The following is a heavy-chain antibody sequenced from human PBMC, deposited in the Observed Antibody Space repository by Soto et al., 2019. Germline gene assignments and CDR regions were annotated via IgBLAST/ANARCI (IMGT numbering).Heavy chain of an antibody. V-gene: IGHV4-31*03. J-gene: IGHJ1*01. CDR3: ARGGTRAYFHH. Sequence: QVQLQESGPGLVKPSQTLSLTCTVSGGSISSGGYYWSWIRQHPGKGLEWIGSIYDSGSTYYNPSLKSRVTISVDASKNQLSLKLASVTAAYTAMYYCARGGTRAYFHHWGQGTLVTVSS. CDR1: GGSISSGGYY. CDR2: IYDSGST. D-gene: IGHD1-1*01.